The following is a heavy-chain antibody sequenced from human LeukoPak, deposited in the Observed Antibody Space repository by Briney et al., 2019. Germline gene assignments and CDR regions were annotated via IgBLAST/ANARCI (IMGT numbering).Heavy chain of an antibody. CDR3: ARDLSNSSSWFPRAFDI. J-gene: IGHJ3*02. V-gene: IGHV4-59*01. CDR2: IYYSGST. Sequence: SETLSLTCTVSGGSISSYYWSWIRQPPGRGLEWIGYIYYSGSTNYNPSLKSRVTISVDTSKNQFSLKLSSVTAADTAVYYCARDLSNSSSWFPRAFDIWGQGTMVTVSS. CDR1: GGSISSYY. D-gene: IGHD6-13*01.